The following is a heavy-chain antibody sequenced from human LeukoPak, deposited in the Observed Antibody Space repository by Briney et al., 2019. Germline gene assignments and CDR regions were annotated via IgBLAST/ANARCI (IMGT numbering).Heavy chain of an antibody. CDR3: AREYSSSSGRRAFDI. CDR2: IYYSGST. CDR1: GGSIIGYY. Sequence: SETLSLTCTVSGGSIIGYYWSWIRQPPGKGLEWTGYIYYSGSTNYNPSLKSRLTISIDTSENQFSLKLSSVTATDTAVYYCAREYSSSSGRRAFDIWGQGTMVTVSS. V-gene: IGHV4-59*08. D-gene: IGHD6-6*01. J-gene: IGHJ3*02.